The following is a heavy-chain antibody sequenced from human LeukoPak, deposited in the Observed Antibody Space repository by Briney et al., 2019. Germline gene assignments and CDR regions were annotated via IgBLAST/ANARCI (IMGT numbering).Heavy chain of an antibody. CDR3: ARGDWGSPDYYMDV. J-gene: IGHJ6*03. D-gene: IGHD7-27*01. CDR2: INHSGST. V-gene: IGHV4-34*01. CDR1: GFTFSSYS. Sequence: GSLRLSCAASGFTFSSYSMNWVRQPPGKGLEWIGEINHSGSTNYNPSLKSQVTISIDTSKNQFSLKQSSVTAADTAVYYCARGDWGSPDYYMDVWGKGTTVTISS.